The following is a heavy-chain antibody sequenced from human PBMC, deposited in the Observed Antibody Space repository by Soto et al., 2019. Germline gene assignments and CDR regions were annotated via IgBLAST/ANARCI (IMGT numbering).Heavy chain of an antibody. CDR3: ARDDSVGSSTSD. D-gene: IGHD2-2*01. CDR1: GPIFSSYG. J-gene: IGHJ4*02. CDR2: IDSSGRYI. Sequence: VQLVESGGGLVKPGGSLRLSCVASGPIFSSYGMNWLRQAPGKGLEWVSSIDSSGRYIYYADSLQGRFTISRDNATISVYLQLISLRVAYTARYFCARDDSVGSSTSDWGQGTLLTVSS. V-gene: IGHV3-21*01.